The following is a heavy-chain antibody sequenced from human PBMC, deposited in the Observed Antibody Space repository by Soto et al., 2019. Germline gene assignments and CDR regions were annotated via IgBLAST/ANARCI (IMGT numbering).Heavy chain of an antibody. CDR3: ARHAIGRGVVRFLEWSRQTFDY. D-gene: IGHD3-3*01. CDR2: IYPGDSDT. Sequence: PGEALEISYEGSGYSFTSYWNGRVRQNSGKGLEWVGIIYPGDSDTRYSPSFKGQVTISADKSISTAYLQWSSLKPSDTVMYYCARHAIGRGVVRFLEWSRQTFDYWCQGTLVTVAS. CDR1: GYSFTSYW. J-gene: IGHJ4*02. V-gene: IGHV5-51*01.